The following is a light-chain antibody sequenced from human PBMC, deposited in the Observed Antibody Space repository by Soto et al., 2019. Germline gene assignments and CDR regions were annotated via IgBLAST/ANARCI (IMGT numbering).Light chain of an antibody. CDR3: QQYNSYQFT. V-gene: IGKV1-5*03. CDR2: KAS. Sequence: DIQMTESPSTLSASVGDRVTITCRASQSISSWLAWYQQKPGKAPKLLIYKASSLESGVPSRFSGSGSGTDFTLTISSLQPDDFATYYCQQYNSYQFTFGPGTKVDIK. CDR1: QSISSW. J-gene: IGKJ3*01.